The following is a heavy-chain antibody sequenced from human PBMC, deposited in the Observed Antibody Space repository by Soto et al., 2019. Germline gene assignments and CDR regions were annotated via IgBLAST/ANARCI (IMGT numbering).Heavy chain of an antibody. Sequence: GGSLRLSCGASGFTFSNYWMSWVRQAPGKGLVWVSRIHSAGSATGYADSVKGRFTISRDNAKSTLYLQMNSLRAEDTAVYYCARVKVGDAFEIWGQGTMVTVSS. CDR1: GFTFSNYW. V-gene: IGHV3-74*01. D-gene: IGHD3-16*01. J-gene: IGHJ3*02. CDR2: IHSAGSAT. CDR3: ARVKVGDAFEI.